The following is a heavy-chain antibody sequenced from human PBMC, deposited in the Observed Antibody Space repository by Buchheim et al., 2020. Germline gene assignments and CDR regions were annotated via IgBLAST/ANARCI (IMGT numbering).Heavy chain of an antibody. J-gene: IGHJ6*02. CDR2: ISYDGSNK. CDR3: AKSLYSYGYYYGMDV. V-gene: IGHV3-30*18. D-gene: IGHD5-18*01. Sequence: QVQLVESGGGVVQPGRSLRLSCAASGFTFSSYGMHWVRQAPGKGLEWVAVISYDGSNKYYADSVKGRFTISRDNYKKRLYLQMNSLRAEDTAVYYCAKSLYSYGYYYGMDVWGQGTT. CDR1: GFTFSSYG.